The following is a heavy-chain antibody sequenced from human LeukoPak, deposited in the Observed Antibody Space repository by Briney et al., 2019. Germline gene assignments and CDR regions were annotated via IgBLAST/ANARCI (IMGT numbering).Heavy chain of an antibody. Sequence: GGSLRLSCTVCGFTVSTNSMSWVRQTPGKGLEWVSFIYSGGSTHYSDSVEGRFTISRDNSKNTLYLQMNSLRAEDTAVYYCARRAGDYSHPYDYWGQGTLVTVSS. CDR2: IYSGGST. D-gene: IGHD3-22*01. CDR1: GFTVSTNS. CDR3: ARRAGDYSHPYDY. V-gene: IGHV3-53*01. J-gene: IGHJ4*02.